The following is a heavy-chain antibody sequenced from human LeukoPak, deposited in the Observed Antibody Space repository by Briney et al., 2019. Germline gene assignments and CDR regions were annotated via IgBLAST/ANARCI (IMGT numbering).Heavy chain of an antibody. Sequence: ASVKVSCKASGYTFTGYYMHGVRQAPGQGLEWMGWINPNSGGTNYAQKFQGRVTMTRDTSISTAYMELSRLRSDDTAVYYCARPPQASSGWSDPFDYWGQGTLVTVSS. CDR2: INPNSGGT. CDR1: GYTFTGYY. CDR3: ARPPQASSGWSDPFDY. V-gene: IGHV1-2*02. J-gene: IGHJ4*02. D-gene: IGHD6-19*01.